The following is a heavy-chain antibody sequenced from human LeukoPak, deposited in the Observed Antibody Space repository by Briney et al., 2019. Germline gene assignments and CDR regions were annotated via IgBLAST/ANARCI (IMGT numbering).Heavy chain of an antibody. Sequence: PSETLSLTCAVYGGSFSGYYWSWIRQPLGKGLEWIGEINHSGSTNYNPSLKSRVTISVDTSKNQFSLKLSSVTAADTAVYYCARQVYWYFDLWGRGTLVTVSS. J-gene: IGHJ2*01. CDR1: GGSFSGYY. V-gene: IGHV4-34*01. CDR3: ARQVYWYFDL. CDR2: INHSGST.